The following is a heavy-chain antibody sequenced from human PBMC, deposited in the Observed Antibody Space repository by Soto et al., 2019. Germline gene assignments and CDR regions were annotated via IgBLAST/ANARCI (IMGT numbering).Heavy chain of an antibody. CDR1: GYIFTSYC. J-gene: IGHJ6*02. D-gene: IGHD3-16*01. V-gene: IGHV5-10-1*01. CDR3: ARHTGGLYYYGMDV. Sequence: SLKSAWQASGYIFTSYCISWLRETPGKGLEWMGRIDTSDSYTNYSPSFQGHVNISADKSISTAYLQWSSLKASQTAMYYCARHTGGLYYYGMDVWGQGTTVTVSS. CDR2: IDTSDSYT.